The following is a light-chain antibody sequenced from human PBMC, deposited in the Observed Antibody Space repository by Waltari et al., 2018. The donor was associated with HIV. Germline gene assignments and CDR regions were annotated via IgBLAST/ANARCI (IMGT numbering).Light chain of an antibody. V-gene: IGKV3-15*01. CDR1: QSVNSN. CDR3: QQYKKWPPWT. CDR2: EAS. J-gene: IGKJ1*01. Sequence: ILLTQSPDTLSVFPGETATLSCRTSQSVNSNLAWYQHKPGQAPRLLIYEASIRATGVPSRFRGSGSGTQFTITISSLQSEDFAVYFCQQYKKWPPWTFGQGTKVDIK.